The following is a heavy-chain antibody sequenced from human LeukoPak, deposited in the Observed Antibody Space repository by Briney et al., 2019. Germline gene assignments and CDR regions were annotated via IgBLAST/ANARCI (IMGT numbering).Heavy chain of an antibody. CDR3: ARVVDDYDSGGYSWFDF. CDR1: GFTFSNSW. J-gene: IGHJ4*02. CDR2: VNSDGSST. D-gene: IGHD3-22*01. V-gene: IGHV3-74*01. Sequence: GGSLRLSCAASGFTFSNSWMHWVRQAPGKGLEWVSRVNSDGSSTTYADSVKGRFTISRDNAKNTLYLQMNSLRAEDTAVYYCARVVDDYDSGGYSWFDFWGQGALVTVSS.